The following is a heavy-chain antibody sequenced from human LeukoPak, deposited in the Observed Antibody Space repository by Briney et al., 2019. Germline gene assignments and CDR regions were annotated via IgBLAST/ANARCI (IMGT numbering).Heavy chain of an antibody. Sequence: PGGSLRLSCAASGFTFSSYNMNWVRQAPGKGLEWVSSISSSSSYIYYADSVKGRFTISRDNAKNSLYLQMNSLRAEDTAVYYCARRITMVRGVDYWGQGTLVTVSS. V-gene: IGHV3-21*01. CDR2: ISSSSSYI. CDR1: GFTFSSYN. D-gene: IGHD3-10*01. J-gene: IGHJ4*02. CDR3: ARRITMVRGVDY.